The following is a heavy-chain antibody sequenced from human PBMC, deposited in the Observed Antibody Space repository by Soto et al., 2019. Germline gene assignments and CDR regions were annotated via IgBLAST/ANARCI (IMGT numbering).Heavy chain of an antibody. CDR1: GGSISNYY. Sequence: QVQLQESGPGLVKPSETLSLTCTVSGGSISNYYWSWIRQPPGKGLEWIGYIYYSESTNYNPSLKSRVTISVDTSKNQFSLKLSSVTAADTAVYYCARAWGYAFDFWGQGTMVTVSS. CDR3: ARAWGYAFDF. V-gene: IGHV4-59*01. J-gene: IGHJ3*01. D-gene: IGHD7-27*01. CDR2: IYYSEST.